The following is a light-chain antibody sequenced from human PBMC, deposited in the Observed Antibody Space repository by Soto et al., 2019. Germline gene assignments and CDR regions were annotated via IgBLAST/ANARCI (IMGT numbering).Light chain of an antibody. CDR2: DAS. CDR3: QQRSNWPPWT. Sequence: EIVLTQSPASLCLSPGERATLSCRASQSVSSYLAWYQQKPGQAPRLLIYDASNRATGIPARFSGSGSGTDFTLTIRSLEPEDFAVYYCQQRSNWPPWTFGQGTRVDIK. CDR1: QSVSSY. J-gene: IGKJ1*01. V-gene: IGKV3-11*01.